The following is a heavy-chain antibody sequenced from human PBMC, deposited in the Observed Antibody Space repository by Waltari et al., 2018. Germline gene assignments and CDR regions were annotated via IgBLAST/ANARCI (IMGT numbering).Heavy chain of an antibody. J-gene: IGHJ5*02. Sequence: EVQLVQSGGGLVQPGGSLRLSCVASGCTFSAYWMHLVRQVPGKGLEWVSRISGDGGAAKYVDSVKGRFTISRDNAKSTLYLQMNNLRGEDTGLYSCARSVSPTHGGGYYGGWFDPWGQGSLVTVSS. V-gene: IGHV3-74*03. CDR3: ARSVSPTHGGGYYGGWFDP. CDR1: GCTFSAYW. CDR2: ISGDGGAA. D-gene: IGHD3-3*01.